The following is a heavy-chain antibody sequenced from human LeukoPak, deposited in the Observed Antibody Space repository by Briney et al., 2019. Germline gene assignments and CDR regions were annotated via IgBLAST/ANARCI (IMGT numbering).Heavy chain of an antibody. V-gene: IGHV3-23*01. CDR1: GFTFSTYV. J-gene: IGHJ4*02. CDR2: ISGSGGST. Sequence: GGSLRLSCAASGFTFSTYVMTWVRQAPGKGLEWVSAISGSGGSTYYADSVKGRFTISRDNSKNALYLQMNSLRAEDTAVYYCAKPAGYCSGGSCYFFDYWGQGTLVTVSS. CDR3: AKPAGYCSGGSCYFFDY. D-gene: IGHD2-15*01.